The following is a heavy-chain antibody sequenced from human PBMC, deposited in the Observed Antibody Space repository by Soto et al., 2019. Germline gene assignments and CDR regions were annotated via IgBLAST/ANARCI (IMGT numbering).Heavy chain of an antibody. D-gene: IGHD6-13*01. CDR2: IIPILGIA. V-gene: IGHV1-69*02. CDR3: ARAGYSSSSWFDP. CDR1: GGTFSSYT. Sequence: QVQLVQSGAEVKKPGSSVKVSCKASGGTFSSYTISWVRQAPGQGLEWMGRIIPILGIANYAQKFQGRVTITEDKSTSTAYMELSSLRSEDTAVYYCARAGYSSSSWFDPWGKGTLVTVSS. J-gene: IGHJ5*02.